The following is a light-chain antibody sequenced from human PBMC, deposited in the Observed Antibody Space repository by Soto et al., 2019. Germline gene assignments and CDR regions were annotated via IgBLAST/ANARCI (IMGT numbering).Light chain of an antibody. CDR3: HQYDDLPPT. V-gene: IGKV1-33*01. Sequence: DIQMTQSPSSLSASVGDRVTITCQASQHISTYLNWFQQKPGKAPELLIYDASNLVPGVPSRFSGSGSGPDFTFTISSLQPEDIATYYCHQYDDLPPTFGPGTKVDIK. J-gene: IGKJ3*01. CDR2: DAS. CDR1: QHISTY.